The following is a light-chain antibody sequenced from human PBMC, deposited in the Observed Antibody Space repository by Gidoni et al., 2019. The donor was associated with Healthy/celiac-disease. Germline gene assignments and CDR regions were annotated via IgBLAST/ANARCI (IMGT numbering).Light chain of an antibody. Sequence: EMVLTQSPGTLSLSPGERATLPCRASQSVSSSYLAWHQQKPGQAPSLLIYGASSRATVIPDRFSGSGSGTDFTLTISRLEPEDFAVYYCQQYGSSPPITFGQGTRLEI. J-gene: IGKJ5*01. CDR1: QSVSSSY. CDR3: QQYGSSPPIT. V-gene: IGKV3-20*01. CDR2: GAS.